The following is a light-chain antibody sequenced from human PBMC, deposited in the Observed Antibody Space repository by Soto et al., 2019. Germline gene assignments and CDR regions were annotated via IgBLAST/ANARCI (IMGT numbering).Light chain of an antibody. CDR2: GAS. CDR3: QQYDSSSWT. Sequence: IVMTQSPATLSGSPGERATLSCRASQSVSILLAWYQHQPGLPPRLLIYGASSRTTGIPSRFSGSGSGTDFTLIISRLEPEDFAVYFCQQYDSSSWTFGQGTKVDIK. V-gene: IGKV3-15*01. J-gene: IGKJ1*01. CDR1: QSVSIL.